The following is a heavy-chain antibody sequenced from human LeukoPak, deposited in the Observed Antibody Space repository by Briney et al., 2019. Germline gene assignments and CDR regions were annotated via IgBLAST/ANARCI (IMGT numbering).Heavy chain of an antibody. CDR1: GYTFTSCG. D-gene: IGHD4-17*01. J-gene: IGHJ3*02. CDR2: ISAYNGNT. Sequence: ASVKVSCKASGYTFTSCGISWVRQAPGQGLEWMGWISAYNGNTNYAQKVQGRVTMTTDTSTTTAYMELRSLRSDDTAVYYCARDRGPATVTTNWAFDIWGQGTMVTVSS. V-gene: IGHV1-18*01. CDR3: ARDRGPATVTTNWAFDI.